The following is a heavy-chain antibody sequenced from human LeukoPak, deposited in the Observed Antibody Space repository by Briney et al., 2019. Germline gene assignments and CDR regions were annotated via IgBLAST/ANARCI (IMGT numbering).Heavy chain of an antibody. D-gene: IGHD3-9*01. J-gene: IGHJ4*02. V-gene: IGHV1-46*01. CDR3: ARGGDILTGYYDPFDY. CDR2: INPSGGST. Sequence: AASVKVSCKASGYTFTSYYMHWVRQAPGQGLEWMGIINPSGGSTSYAQKFQGRVTMTGDMSTSTVYMELSSLRSEDTAVYYCARGGDILTGYYDPFDYWGQGTLVTVSS. CDR1: GYTFTSYY.